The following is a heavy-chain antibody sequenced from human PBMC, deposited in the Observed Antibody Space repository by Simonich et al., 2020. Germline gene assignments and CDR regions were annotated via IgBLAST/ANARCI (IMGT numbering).Heavy chain of an antibody. J-gene: IGHJ3*02. D-gene: IGHD1-26*01. CDR3: AREGAGNDAFDI. CDR2: ISDDGSHK. V-gene: IGHV3-30*07. Sequence: QVQLVESGGGVVQPGRSLRLSCAASGFTFSSYAMHWVRQAPGKGVGWVAIISDDGSHKYYADSVKGRFTISRDNSKNTLYLQMNSLRAEDTAVYYCAREGAGNDAFDIWGQGTMVTVSS. CDR1: GFTFSSYA.